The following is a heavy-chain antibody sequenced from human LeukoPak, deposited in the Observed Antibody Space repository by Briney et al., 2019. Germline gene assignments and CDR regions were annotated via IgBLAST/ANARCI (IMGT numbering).Heavy chain of an antibody. J-gene: IGHJ4*02. CDR2: INPNSGGT. V-gene: IGHV1-2*02. CDR3: AGAMVRGVLYYFDY. D-gene: IGHD3-10*01. CDR1: GYTFTGYY. Sequence: GASVKVSCKASGYTFTGYYMHRVRQAPGQGLEWMGWINPNSGGTNYAQKFQGRVTMTRDTSISTAYMELSRLRSDDTAVYYCAGAMVRGVLYYFDYWGQGTLVTVSS.